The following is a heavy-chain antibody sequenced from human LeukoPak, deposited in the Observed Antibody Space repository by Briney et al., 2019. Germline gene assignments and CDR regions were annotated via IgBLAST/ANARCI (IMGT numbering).Heavy chain of an antibody. J-gene: IGHJ4*02. CDR1: GFTFSSYA. Sequence: GGSLRLSCAASGFTFSSYAMHWVRQAPGKGLEWVAVISYDGSNKYYADSVKGRFTISRDNSKNTLYLQMNSLRAEDTAVYYCAREMAGDDVVPSDYWGQGTLVTVSS. CDR3: AREMAGDDVVPSDY. CDR2: ISYDGSNK. V-gene: IGHV3-30-3*01. D-gene: IGHD3-10*01.